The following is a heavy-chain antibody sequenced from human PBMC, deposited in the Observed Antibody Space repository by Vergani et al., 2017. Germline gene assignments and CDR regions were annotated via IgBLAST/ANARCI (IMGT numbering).Heavy chain of an antibody. CDR2: IYLDDDK. D-gene: IGHD3-10*01. V-gene: IGHV2-5*02. J-gene: IGHJ5*02. CDR3: AHSRPYYYGSGKNWFDP. CDR1: GFPLSTTGVG. Sequence: QITFKESGPTLVKPTQTLTLTCTFSGFPLSTTGVGVGWIRQPPGKALEWLALIYLDDDKRYTPSLKSRLTITKDTSKNQVVLTMTNMDPVDTATYYCAHSRPYYYGSGKNWFDPWGQGTLVTVSS.